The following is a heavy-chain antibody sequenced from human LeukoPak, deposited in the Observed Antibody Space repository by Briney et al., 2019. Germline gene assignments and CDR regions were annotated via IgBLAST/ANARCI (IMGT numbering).Heavy chain of an antibody. V-gene: IGHV3-21*01. Sequence: GRSLRLSCAASGFTFSSYGMHWVRQAPGKGLEWVSSISSSSTYIYYADSVKGRFTISRDNAKNSLFLQMNSLKAEDTAVYYCARAVLHFDYWGQGTLVTVSS. CDR1: GFTFSSYG. J-gene: IGHJ4*02. CDR3: ARAVLHFDY. CDR2: ISSSSTYI.